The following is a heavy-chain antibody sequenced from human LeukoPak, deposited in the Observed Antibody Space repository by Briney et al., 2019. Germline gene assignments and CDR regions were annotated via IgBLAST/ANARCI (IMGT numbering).Heavy chain of an antibody. V-gene: IGHV2-70*01. CDR2: IDWDDDK. CDR3: ARISRYYGSGSYSHFDY. Sequence: SGPTLVNPTQTLTLTCTFSGFSLSTSGMCVGWIRQPPGKALEWLALIDWDDDKYYSTSLKTRLTISKDTSKNQVVLTMTNMDPVDTATYYCARISRYYGSGSYSHFDYWGQGTLVTVSS. CDR1: GFSLSTSGMC. D-gene: IGHD3-10*01. J-gene: IGHJ4*02.